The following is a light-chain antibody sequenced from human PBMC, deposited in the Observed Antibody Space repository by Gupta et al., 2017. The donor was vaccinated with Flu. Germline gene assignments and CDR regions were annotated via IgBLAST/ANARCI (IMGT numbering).Light chain of an antibody. CDR3: QQSNSTPYT. V-gene: IGKV1-39*01. Sequence: DIQMPQSPSSLPASVGDRVTIACRASQTISNYVTWYQQKPGKAPNLLIYGASTLQSGVPPRFSGSGYGTDFTLTISSLQPEDFATYYCQQSNSTPYTFGQGTKVEIK. J-gene: IGKJ2*01. CDR2: GAS. CDR1: QTISNY.